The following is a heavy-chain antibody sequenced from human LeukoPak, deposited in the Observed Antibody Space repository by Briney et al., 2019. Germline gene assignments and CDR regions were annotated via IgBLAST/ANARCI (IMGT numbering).Heavy chain of an antibody. CDR1: GYTFTGYY. D-gene: IGHD3-22*01. Sequence: ASVKVSCKASGYTFTGYYIHWVRQAPGQGLEWMGWMYPNSGGTNYAQKFQGRVTMTRDTSISTAYMEVRSLRSDDTAVYFCAREGDYYDSRGSFLVSWGQGTLVTVSS. CDR3: AREGDYYDSRGSFLVS. V-gene: IGHV1-2*02. CDR2: MYPNSGGT. J-gene: IGHJ4*02.